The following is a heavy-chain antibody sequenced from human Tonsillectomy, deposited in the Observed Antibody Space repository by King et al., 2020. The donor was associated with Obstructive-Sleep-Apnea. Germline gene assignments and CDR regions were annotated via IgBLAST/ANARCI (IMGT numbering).Heavy chain of an antibody. CDR3: IQEPRWFGTRL. CDR2: IRSKANSYAT. J-gene: IGHJ4*02. V-gene: IGHV3-73*01. D-gene: IGHD3-10*01. CDR1: GFTFSGPA. Sequence: VQLVESGGGLVQPGGSLKLSCAASGFTFSGPAMHWVRQASGKGLEWVGRIRSKANSYATAYAASVKGRFTISRDDSKNTAYLQLNSLKTEDTAVYYCIQEPRWFGTRLWGQGALVTVSS.